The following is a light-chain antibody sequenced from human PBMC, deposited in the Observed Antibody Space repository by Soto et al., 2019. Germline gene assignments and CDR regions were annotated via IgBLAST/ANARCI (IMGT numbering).Light chain of an antibody. CDR2: KAS. J-gene: IGKJ1*01. V-gene: IGKV1-5*03. CDR1: QSISSW. Sequence: DIQMTQSPSTLSASVGDRVTITCRASQSISSWLAWYQQKPGKAPKLLIYKASSLESGVPSRFSGSGSGTEVTLTISSLQPDDFATYYCQQYNSYSPGWTFGQGTKVEIK. CDR3: QQYNSYSPGWT.